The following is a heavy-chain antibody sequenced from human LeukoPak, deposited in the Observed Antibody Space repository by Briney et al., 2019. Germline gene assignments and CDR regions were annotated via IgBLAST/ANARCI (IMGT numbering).Heavy chain of an antibody. V-gene: IGHV3-23*01. J-gene: IGHJ4*02. D-gene: IGHD3-16*01. CDR1: GFTFSTYA. CDR3: ARGSYNPFDY. Sequence: GGSLRLSCAASGFTFSTYAMSWVRQAPGKGLEWVSGISGSGDSTNYADSVKGRFTISRDNSKNTQYLQMNSLRAEDTAVYYYARGSYNPFDYWGQGTLVTVSS. CDR2: ISGSGDST.